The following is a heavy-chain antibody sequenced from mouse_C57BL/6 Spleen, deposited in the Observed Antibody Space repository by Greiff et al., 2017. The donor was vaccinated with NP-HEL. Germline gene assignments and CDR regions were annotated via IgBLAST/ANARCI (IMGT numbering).Heavy chain of an antibody. Sequence: VQLQQSGPELVKPGASVKISCKASGYAFSSSWMNWVKQRPGKGLEWIGRIYPGDGDTNYNGKFKGKATLTADKSSSTAYMQLSSLTSEDSAVYFCAPTGTSDYWGQGTTLTVSS. CDR1: GYAFSSSW. D-gene: IGHD4-1*02. J-gene: IGHJ2*01. CDR2: IYPGDGDT. CDR3: APTGTSDY. V-gene: IGHV1-82*01.